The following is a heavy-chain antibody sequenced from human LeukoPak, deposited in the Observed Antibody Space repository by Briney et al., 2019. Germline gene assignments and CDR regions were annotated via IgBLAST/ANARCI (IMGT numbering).Heavy chain of an antibody. D-gene: IGHD6-13*01. J-gene: IGHJ4*02. CDR3: ARVRASNWYYFDY. CDR2: IYYSGST. V-gene: IGHV4-59*01. CDR1: GGSISSYY. Sequence: SETLSLTCTVSGGSISSYYWSWIRQPPGKGLEWIGYIYYSGSTNYNPSLKSRVTISVDTSKNQFSLKLSSVTAADTAVYYCARVRASNWYYFDYWGQGTLVTVSS.